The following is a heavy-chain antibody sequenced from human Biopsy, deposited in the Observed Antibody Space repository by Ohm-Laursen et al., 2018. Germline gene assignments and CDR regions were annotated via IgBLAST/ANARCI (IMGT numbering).Heavy chain of an antibody. Sequence: GASVKVSCKASGGTFSSFGIRWVRQAPGQGLEWMGEINSMFGTTNYAQTFQGRVTITADESTSTAYMEVSSLRSEDTAVYYCAKRGVERGRPLAYWGQGTLVTVSS. V-gene: IGHV1-69*13. CDR2: INSMFGTT. D-gene: IGHD1-1*01. CDR1: GGTFSSFG. CDR3: AKRGVERGRPLAY. J-gene: IGHJ4*02.